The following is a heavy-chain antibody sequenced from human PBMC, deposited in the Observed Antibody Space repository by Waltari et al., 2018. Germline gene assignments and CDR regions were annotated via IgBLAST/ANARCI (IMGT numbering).Heavy chain of an antibody. J-gene: IGHJ4*02. Sequence: EVQLLESGGGLVQPGGSLRLSCTVSGFTFRDYAMTWVRQAPGKGREWVVLVGSSGAATEYADSVKGRFSISRDNSRNTLYLQMNSLRAEDTAMYYCAKRGAPGELWFFDYWGQGNLVTVSS. CDR1: GFTFRDYA. CDR3: AKRGAPGELWFFDY. V-gene: IGHV3-23*01. D-gene: IGHD2-21*01. CDR2: VGSSGAAT.